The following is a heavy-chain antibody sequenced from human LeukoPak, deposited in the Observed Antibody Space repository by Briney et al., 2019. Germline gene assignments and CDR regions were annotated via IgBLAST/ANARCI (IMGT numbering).Heavy chain of an antibody. CDR2: INHSGST. V-gene: IGHV4-34*01. CDR1: GGSFSGYY. J-gene: IGHJ4*02. D-gene: IGHD3-16*02. CDR3: ARGYYDYIWGSYRYGVTYYFDY. Sequence: PSETLSLTCAVYGGSFSGYYWSWIRQPPGKGLEWIGEINHSGSTNYNPSLKSRVTISVDTSKNQFSLKLSSVTAADTAVYYCARGYYDYIWGSYRYGVTYYFDYWGQGTLVTVSS.